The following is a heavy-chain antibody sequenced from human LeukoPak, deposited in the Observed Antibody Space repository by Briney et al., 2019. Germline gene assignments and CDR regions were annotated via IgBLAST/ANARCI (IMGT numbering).Heavy chain of an antibody. Sequence: PGGSLRLSCAASGFTFNSYSMNWVRQAPGKGLEWVSSISSSSSYTYYADSVKGRFTISGDNAKNSLYLQMNSLRAEDTAVYYCARLAAWGQGTLVTVSS. CDR1: GFTFNSYS. CDR3: ARLAA. D-gene: IGHD6-13*01. V-gene: IGHV3-21*01. CDR2: ISSSSSYT. J-gene: IGHJ5*02.